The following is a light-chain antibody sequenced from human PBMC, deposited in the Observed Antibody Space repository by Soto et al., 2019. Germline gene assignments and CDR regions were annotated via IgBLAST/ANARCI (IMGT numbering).Light chain of an antibody. V-gene: IGKV1-33*01. CDR3: LQHNSYPRA. CDR2: DAS. CDR1: QDITNY. Sequence: DIQMTQSPSSLSASVGDRVTITCQASQDITNYLNWYQQKPGTAPKLLIYDASTLETGVPSRFSGRGSGTDFTFTISSLQPEDFATYYCLQHNSYPRAFGQGTKVDIK. J-gene: IGKJ1*01.